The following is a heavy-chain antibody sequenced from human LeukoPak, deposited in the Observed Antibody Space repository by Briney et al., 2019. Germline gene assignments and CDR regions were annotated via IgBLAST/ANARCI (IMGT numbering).Heavy chain of an antibody. CDR3: ARVFQKQLSDY. J-gene: IGHJ4*02. V-gene: IGHV1-2*02. CDR1: GGTFSSYA. Sequence: ASVKVSCKASGGTFSSYAISWVRQAPGQGLEWMGWINPNSGGTNYAQKFQGRVTMTRDTSISTAYMELSRLRSDDTAVYYCARVFQKQLSDYWGQGSLVTVSS. D-gene: IGHD6-13*01. CDR2: INPNSGGT.